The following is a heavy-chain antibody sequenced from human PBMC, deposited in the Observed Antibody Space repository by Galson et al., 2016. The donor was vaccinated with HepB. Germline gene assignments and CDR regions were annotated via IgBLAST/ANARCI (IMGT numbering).Heavy chain of an antibody. Sequence: SLRLSCAASGFTFEDYAMHWVRQAPGKGLEWVSAISWNSVSIGYADSVKGRFTISRDNAKNSLYLQMNSLRAEDTALYYCAKDPHPSITSAGTGSSYFDYWGQGTLVTVSS. CDR2: ISWNSVSI. V-gene: IGHV3-9*01. J-gene: IGHJ4*02. CDR1: GFTFEDYA. D-gene: IGHD6-13*01. CDR3: AKDPHPSITSAGTGSSYFDY.